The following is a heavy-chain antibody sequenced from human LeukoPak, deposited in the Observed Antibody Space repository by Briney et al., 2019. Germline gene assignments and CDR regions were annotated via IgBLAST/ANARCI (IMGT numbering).Heavy chain of an antibody. CDR3: ARAPDYGGNSEGDY. D-gene: IGHD4-23*01. CDR1: GGSISSGDYY. CDR2: IYYSGST. J-gene: IGHJ4*02. V-gene: IGHV4-30-4*01. Sequence: SETLSLTCTVSGGSISSGDYYWSWIRQPPGKGLEWIGYIYYSGSTYYNPSLKSRVTISVDTSKNQFSLKLSSVTAADTAVYYCARAPDYGGNSEGDYWGQGTLVTVSS.